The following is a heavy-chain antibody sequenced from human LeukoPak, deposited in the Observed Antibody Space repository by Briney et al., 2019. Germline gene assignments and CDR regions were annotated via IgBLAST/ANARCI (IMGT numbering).Heavy chain of an antibody. D-gene: IGHD3-3*01. J-gene: IGHJ6*03. CDR1: GYTFTGYY. CDR2: INPNSGGT. CDR3: ARAGIFGVVNYYYYYMDV. V-gene: IGHV1-2*02. Sequence: ASVKVSCKASGYTFTGYYVHWVRQAPGQGLEWMGWINPNSGGTNYAQKFQGRVTMTRDTSISTAYMELSRLRSDDTAVYYCARAGIFGVVNYYYYYMDVWGKGTTVTVSS.